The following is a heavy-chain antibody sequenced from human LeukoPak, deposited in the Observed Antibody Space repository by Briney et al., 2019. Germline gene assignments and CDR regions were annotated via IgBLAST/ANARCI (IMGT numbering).Heavy chain of an antibody. V-gene: IGHV5-51*01. CDR2: IYPGDSDT. J-gene: IGHJ4*02. CDR3: ARNGYYDSSGPTPPFDY. Sequence: GESLKISCKGSGYSFTSYWICWVRQMPGKGLEWMGIIYPGDSDTRYSPSFQGQVTISADKSISTAYLQWSSLKASDTAMYYCARNGYYDSSGPTPPFDYWGQGTLVTVSS. CDR1: GYSFTSYW. D-gene: IGHD3-22*01.